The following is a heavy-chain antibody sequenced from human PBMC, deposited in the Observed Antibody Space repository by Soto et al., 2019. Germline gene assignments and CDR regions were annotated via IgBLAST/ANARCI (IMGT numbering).Heavy chain of an antibody. Sequence: ASETLSLTCAIYGGSFRGSYWSWIRQPPGKGLEWIGEINHSGRTNYNPSLKSRVTISVDTSKNQFYLNPISVTAAETAVYYCARGSQRGSGSYRDYFAYWGPGSLGTVSS. CDR1: GGSFRGSY. CDR2: INHSGRT. CDR3: ARGSQRGSGSYRDYFAY. V-gene: IGHV4-34*01. J-gene: IGHJ4*02. D-gene: IGHD3-10*01.